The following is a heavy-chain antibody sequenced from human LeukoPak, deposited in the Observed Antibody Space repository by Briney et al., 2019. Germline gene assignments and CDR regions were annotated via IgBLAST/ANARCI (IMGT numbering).Heavy chain of an antibody. D-gene: IGHD3-10*01. CDR1: GYTFTGYY. CDR3: AILLWFGELSVRWFDP. J-gene: IGHJ5*02. Sequence: GASVKVSCKASGYTFTGYYMHWVRQAPGQGLEWMGWINPNSGGTNYAQKFQGRVTMTRDTSISTAYMELSRLRSGDTAVYYCAILLWFGELSVRWFDPWGQGTLVTVSS. V-gene: IGHV1-2*02. CDR2: INPNSGGT.